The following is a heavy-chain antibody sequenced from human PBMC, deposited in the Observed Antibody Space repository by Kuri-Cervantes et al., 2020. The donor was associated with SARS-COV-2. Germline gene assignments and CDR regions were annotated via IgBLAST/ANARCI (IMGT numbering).Heavy chain of an antibody. CDR1: GFTFSSYA. V-gene: IGHV3-30*03. J-gene: IGHJ6*03. D-gene: IGHD3-3*01. CDR3: ARDHFYYDFWSGYSPNPSRHYYYYMDV. Sequence: GGSLRLSCAASGFTFSSYAMSWVRQAPGKGLEWVAVISYDGSNKYYADSVKGRFTISRDNSKNTLYLQMNSLRAEDTAVYYCARDHFYYDFWSGYSPNPSRHYYYYMDVWGKGTTVTVSS. CDR2: ISYDGSNK.